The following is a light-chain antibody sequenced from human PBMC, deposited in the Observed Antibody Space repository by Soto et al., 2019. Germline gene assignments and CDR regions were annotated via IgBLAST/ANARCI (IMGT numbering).Light chain of an antibody. CDR2: KVS. J-gene: IGKJ1*01. CDR1: QSLLSSDGSTY. Sequence: DVVMTQSPLSLPVTLGQPASISCTSSQSLLSSDGSTYLNWFQQRPGQSPRRLIYKVSKRDSGGPDRFSGSGSGADFTLKISRVEAEDVGIYYFMQGTHWPPWTFGQGTKVEIK. CDR3: MQGTHWPPWT. V-gene: IGKV2-30*01.